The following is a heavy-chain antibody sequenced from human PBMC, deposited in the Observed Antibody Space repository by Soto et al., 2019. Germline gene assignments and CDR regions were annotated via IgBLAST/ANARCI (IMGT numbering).Heavy chain of an antibody. V-gene: IGHV4-38-2*02. J-gene: IGHJ4*02. CDR3: ARFPAY. Sequence: PSETLSLTCTVSGYSIISDYYWGWIRQPPGNGLEWIGSFYHSGSTHYNPSLKSRVTISVDTSKNQFSLKSTSVTAADTAVYFCARFPAYWGQGILVTVSS. CDR2: FYHSGST. CDR1: GYSIISDYY.